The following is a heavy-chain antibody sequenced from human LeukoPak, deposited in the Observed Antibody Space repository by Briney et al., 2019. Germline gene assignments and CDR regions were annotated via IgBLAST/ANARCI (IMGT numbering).Heavy chain of an antibody. J-gene: IGHJ6*02. CDR2: IYYSGST. CDR1: GGSISSYY. Sequence: SETLSLTCTVSGGSISSYYWSWIRQPPGKGLEWIGYIYYSGSTNYNPSLKSRVTISVDTSKNQFSLRLSSVTAADTAVYYCARDPGRISMVRGVIPHYYYYGMDVWGQGTTVTVSS. D-gene: IGHD3-10*01. V-gene: IGHV4-59*01. CDR3: ARDPGRISMVRGVIPHYYYYGMDV.